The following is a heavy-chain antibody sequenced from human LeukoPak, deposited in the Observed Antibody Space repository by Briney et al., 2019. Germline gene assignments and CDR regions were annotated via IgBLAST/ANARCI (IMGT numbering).Heavy chain of an antibody. D-gene: IGHD3-22*01. V-gene: IGHV1-24*01. J-gene: IGHJ4*02. CDR2: FDPEGGET. CDR1: GYTLTELS. Sequence: ASVKVSCKVSGYTLTELSMHWVRQAPGKGLEWMGGFDPEGGETIYAQKFQGRVTMTEDTSTDTAYMELSSLRSEDTAVYYCATAPRYYYDSSGLDYWGQGTLVTVSS. CDR3: ATAPRYYYDSSGLDY.